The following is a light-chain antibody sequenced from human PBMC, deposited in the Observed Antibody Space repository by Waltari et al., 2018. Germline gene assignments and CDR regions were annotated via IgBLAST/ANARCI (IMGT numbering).Light chain of an antibody. CDR1: QAIDNY. V-gene: IGKV1-16*01. CDR3: LQHKNYPRT. CDR2: YAT. J-gene: IGKJ1*01. Sequence: DIQMTQSPSSLSASVGDTVTITCRASQAIDNYLAWNQQKPGKAPRPLVYYATNLQSGVPSRFSGSGYGTDFTLTINTLQPEDFASYFCLQHKNYPRTFGQGTKVEVK.